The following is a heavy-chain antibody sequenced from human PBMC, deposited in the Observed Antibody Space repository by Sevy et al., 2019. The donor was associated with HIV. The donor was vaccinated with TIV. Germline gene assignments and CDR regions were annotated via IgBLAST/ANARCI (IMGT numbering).Heavy chain of an antibody. Sequence: GGSLRLSCAASGFTVNSNYMTWVRQAPGKGLEGVSVIHSDDTTYHADSGKDRFTSSRDNFKNTLYLHMSSLRAEDTAVYYCARGKSGYGYALNYWGQGTLVTVSS. CDR2: IHSDDTT. V-gene: IGHV3-66*01. J-gene: IGHJ4*02. CDR3: ARGKSGYGYALNY. CDR1: GFTVNSNY. D-gene: IGHD5-18*01.